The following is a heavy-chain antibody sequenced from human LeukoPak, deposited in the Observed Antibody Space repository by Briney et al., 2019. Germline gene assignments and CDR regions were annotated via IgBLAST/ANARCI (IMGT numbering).Heavy chain of an antibody. CDR1: GYTFTNFG. V-gene: IGHV1-18*01. Sequence: GASVKASCKASGYTFTNFGVTWVRQAPGQGLEWMGWISPYNGDTDYAQKLQGRVTMTTDTSMSTAFMELRSLRSDDTAVYYCARGGVKGIAAVATYFDPWGQGTLVTVSS. CDR3: ARGGVKGIAAVATYFDP. J-gene: IGHJ5*02. D-gene: IGHD6-13*01. CDR2: ISPYNGDT.